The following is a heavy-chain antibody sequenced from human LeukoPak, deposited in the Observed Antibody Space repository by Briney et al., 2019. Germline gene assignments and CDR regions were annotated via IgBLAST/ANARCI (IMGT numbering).Heavy chain of an antibody. CDR3: ARDLVGASHY. J-gene: IGHJ4*02. Sequence: GGSLRLSCATSGFTFSSYWMSWVRQAPGEGLEWVANINQAGSEKYFVDSVKGRFTISRDNAKNSLYLQMNSLRAEDTAVYYCARDLVGASHYWSQGTLVTVSS. CDR1: GFTFSSYW. CDR2: INQAGSEK. V-gene: IGHV3-7*01. D-gene: IGHD1-26*01.